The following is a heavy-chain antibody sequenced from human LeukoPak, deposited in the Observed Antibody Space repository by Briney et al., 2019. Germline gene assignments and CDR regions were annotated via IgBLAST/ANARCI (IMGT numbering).Heavy chain of an antibody. CDR1: GFTFSNYW. V-gene: IGHV3-7*01. CDR2: IRPDGSVI. CDR3: ASSGNRHFDWLLPTNNYFDP. D-gene: IGHD3-9*01. J-gene: IGHJ5*02. Sequence: GGSLRLSCAASGFTFSNYWMTWVRRAPGKGLEWVANIRPDGSVIHYVDSVKGRFTISRDNAKNSLYLQMNSLRVEDTAVYYCASSGNRHFDWLLPTNNYFDPWGQGTLVTVSS.